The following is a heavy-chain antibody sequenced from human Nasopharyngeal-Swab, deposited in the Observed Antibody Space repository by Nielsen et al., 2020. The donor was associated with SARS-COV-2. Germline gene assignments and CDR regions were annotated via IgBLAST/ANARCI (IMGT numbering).Heavy chain of an antibody. CDR2: IYYSGST. V-gene: IGHV4-39*07. D-gene: IGHD3-16*02. J-gene: IGHJ5*02. CDR1: GGSISSSSYY. Sequence: SETLSLTCTVSGGSISSSSYYWGWIRQPPGKGLEWIGSIYYSGSTYYNPSLKSRVTISVDTSKNQFSLKLSSVTAADTAVYYCARGSIMITFGGVIVEAINWFDPWGQGTLVTVSS. CDR3: ARGSIMITFGGVIVEAINWFDP.